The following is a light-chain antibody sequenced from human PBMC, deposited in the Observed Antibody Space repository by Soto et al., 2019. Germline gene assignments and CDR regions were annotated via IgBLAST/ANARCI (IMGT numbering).Light chain of an antibody. Sequence: IHMTHSPSSLSASVLYRVTITFRASQSISSYLNWYQQKPGKAPNLLIYTASSLQSGVPSRFSGSGSGTDFTLTINGLQPEDFATYYCQQAASFPITFGQGTRLEIK. V-gene: IGKV1-39*01. CDR3: QQAASFPIT. CDR1: QSISSY. CDR2: TAS. J-gene: IGKJ5*01.